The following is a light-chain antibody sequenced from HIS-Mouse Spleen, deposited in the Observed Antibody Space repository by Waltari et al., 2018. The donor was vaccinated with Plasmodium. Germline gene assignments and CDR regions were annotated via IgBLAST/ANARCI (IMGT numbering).Light chain of an antibody. CDR3: YSTDSSGNHRV. CDR1: ALQTKY. CDR2: EDS. V-gene: IGLV3-10*01. Sequence: SYELTQPPSVSVSQGQTARIPCSGAALQTKYAYWYQQKSGQAPVLVIYEDSKRPSGIPERFSGSSSGTMATLTISGAQVEDEADYYCYSTDSSGNHRVFGGGTKLTVL. J-gene: IGLJ3*02.